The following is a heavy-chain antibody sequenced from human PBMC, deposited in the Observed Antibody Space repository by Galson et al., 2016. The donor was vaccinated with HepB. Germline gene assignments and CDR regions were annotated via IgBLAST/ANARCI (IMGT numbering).Heavy chain of an antibody. CDR1: GGSISSGNHY. V-gene: IGHV4-31*03. D-gene: IGHD3-22*01. CDR3: GRGPDYYDSNEDSYYYYPMDV. CDR2: ISYSGSS. J-gene: IGHJ6*02. Sequence: TLSLTCTVSGGSISSGNHYWSWIRQHPAKGLEWIGYISYSGSSYYNPSLKSRVTISVDTSRNHFSLKLTSVTAADTAGYYCGRGPDYYDSNEDSYYYYPMDVWGQGTTVTVSS.